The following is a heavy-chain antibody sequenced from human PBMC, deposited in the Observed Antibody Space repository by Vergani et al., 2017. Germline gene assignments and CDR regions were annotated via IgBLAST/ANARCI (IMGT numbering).Heavy chain of an antibody. J-gene: IGHJ4*02. CDR2: IYSGGST. CDR3: ARDIIAAAGRGDY. V-gene: IGHV3-66*01. D-gene: IGHD6-13*01. Sequence: EVQLVESGGGLVQPGGSLRLSCAASGFTVSSNYMSWVRQAPGKGLEWVSVIYSGGSTYYGESVKGRFTISRDNSKNTLYLQMNSLRAEDTAVYYCARDIIAAAGRGDYWGQGTLVTVSS. CDR1: GFTVSSNY.